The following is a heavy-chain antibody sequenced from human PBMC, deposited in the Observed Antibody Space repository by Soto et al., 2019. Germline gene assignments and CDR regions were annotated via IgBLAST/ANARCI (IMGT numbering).Heavy chain of an antibody. D-gene: IGHD6-6*01. CDR2: ISSSSSYI. Sequence: EVQLVESGGGLVKPGGSLRLSCAASGFTFSSYSMNWVRQAPGKGLEWVSSISSSSSYIYYADSVKGRFTISRDNAKNSLYMQMNSLRAEDTAVYYCARERTSNSSFRGDFDYWGQGTLVTVSS. J-gene: IGHJ4*02. V-gene: IGHV3-21*01. CDR3: ARERTSNSSFRGDFDY. CDR1: GFTFSSYS.